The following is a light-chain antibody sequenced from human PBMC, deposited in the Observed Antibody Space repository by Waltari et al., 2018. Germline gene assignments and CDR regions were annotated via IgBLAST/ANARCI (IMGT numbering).Light chain of an antibody. CDR1: QDINIY. V-gene: IGKV1-16*01. J-gene: IGKJ2*03. Sequence: DIQMTQSPSSLSASVGDRVTITCRASQDINIYLGWFQQKPGKAPRSLIYDASTLQSSVPWGVCGSGYGTEFTLCICSLQPGDFATYFCQRDETYPYSFGQGTTLGIK. CDR3: QRDETYPYS. CDR2: DAS.